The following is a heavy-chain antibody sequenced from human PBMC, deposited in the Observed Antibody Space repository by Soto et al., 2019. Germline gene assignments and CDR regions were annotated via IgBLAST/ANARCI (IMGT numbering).Heavy chain of an antibody. Sequence: GGSLRLSCAASGFTFSNAWMNWVRQAPGKGLEWVGRIKSKTDGGTTDYAAPVKGRFTISRDDSKNTLYLQMNSLKTEDTAVYYCTTELSPVVVVAATHYYYSMDVWGKGTTVTVSS. CDR2: IKSKTDGGTT. J-gene: IGHJ6*03. D-gene: IGHD2-15*01. CDR3: TTELSPVVVVAATHYYYSMDV. V-gene: IGHV3-15*07. CDR1: GFTFSNAW.